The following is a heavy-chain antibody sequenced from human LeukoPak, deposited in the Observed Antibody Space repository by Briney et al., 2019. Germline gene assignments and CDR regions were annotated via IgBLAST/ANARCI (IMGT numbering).Heavy chain of an antibody. J-gene: IGHJ4*02. CDR1: GFTFGSYA. CDR3: AKFALRGRYYGSGSPFDY. CDR2: ISGSGGST. V-gene: IGHV3-23*01. D-gene: IGHD3-10*01. Sequence: PGGSLRLSCAASGFTFGSYAMTWVRQAPGKGLEWVSAISGSGGSTYYADSVKGRFTISRDNSKNTLYLQMNSLRAEDTAVYYCAKFALRGRYYGSGSPFDYWGQGTLVTVSS.